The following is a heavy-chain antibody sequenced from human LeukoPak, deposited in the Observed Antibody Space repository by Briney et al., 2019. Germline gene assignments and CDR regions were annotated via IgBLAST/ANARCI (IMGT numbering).Heavy chain of an antibody. CDR2: INSDGSSI. CDR3: AREGRVSGYDFDC. J-gene: IGHJ4*02. Sequence: GGSLRLSCAASGFTFSSYCMHWVRQAPGKGLVWVSRINSDGSSITYADSVKGRFTISRDNAKNTLYLQMNSLRVEDTAVYYCAREGRVSGYDFDCWGQGTLVTVSS. V-gene: IGHV3-74*03. CDR1: GFTFSSYC. D-gene: IGHD5-12*01.